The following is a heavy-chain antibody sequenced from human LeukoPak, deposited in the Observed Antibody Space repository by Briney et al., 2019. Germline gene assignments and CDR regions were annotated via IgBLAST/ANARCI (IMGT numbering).Heavy chain of an antibody. CDR1: GGSFSGYY. V-gene: IGHV4-34*01. CDR2: INHSGST. CDR3: ASRYYDFWSGPNWFDP. D-gene: IGHD3-3*01. J-gene: IGHJ5*02. Sequence: PPETLSLTCAVYGGSFSGYYWSWIRQPPGKGLEWIGEINHSGSTNYNPSLKSRVTISVDTSKNQFSLKLSSVTAADTAVYYCASRYYDFWSGPNWFDPWGQGTLVTVSS.